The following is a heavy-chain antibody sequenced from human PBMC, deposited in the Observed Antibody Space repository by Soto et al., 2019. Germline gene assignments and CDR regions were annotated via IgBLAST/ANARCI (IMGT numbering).Heavy chain of an antibody. CDR2: IYYSGST. Sequence: SETLSLTCTVSGGSISSYYWSWIRQPPGKGLEWIGYIYYSGSTNYNPSLKSRVTISVDTSKNQFSLKLSSVTAADTAVYYCASIAVAGTDWFDPWGQGTLVTVS. CDR1: GGSISSYY. V-gene: IGHV4-59*01. J-gene: IGHJ5*02. D-gene: IGHD6-19*01. CDR3: ASIAVAGTDWFDP.